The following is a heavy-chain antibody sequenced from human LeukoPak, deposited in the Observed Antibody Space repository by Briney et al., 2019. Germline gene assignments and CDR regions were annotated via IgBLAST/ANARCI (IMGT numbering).Heavy chain of an antibody. CDR1: GFTFSSYG. V-gene: IGHV3-23*01. CDR2: ISGSGGST. CDR3: ARAGRIAATPLDY. J-gene: IGHJ4*02. Sequence: GGSLRLSCAASGFTFSSYGMSWVRQAPGKGLEWVSAISGSGGSTYYADSVKGRFTISRDNSKNTLYLQMNSLRAEDTAVYYCARAGRIAATPLDYWGQGTLVTVSS. D-gene: IGHD5-12*01.